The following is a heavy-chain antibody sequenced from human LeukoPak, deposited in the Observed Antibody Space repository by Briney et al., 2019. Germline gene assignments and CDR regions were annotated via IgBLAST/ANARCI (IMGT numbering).Heavy chain of an antibody. Sequence: GGSRRLSCAASGYTFYNYAVTWVRQAPGKGLEWVSSISHDGASTHYADSVKGRFTISRDNSKNTVFLQMDSLRAEDTAVYFCAKYGSGQLWLLGWYFDFWGCGTLVSVSS. CDR3: AKYGSGQLWLLGWYFDF. J-gene: IGHJ2*01. D-gene: IGHD3-16*01. CDR1: GYTFYNYA. V-gene: IGHV3-23*01. CDR2: ISHDGAST.